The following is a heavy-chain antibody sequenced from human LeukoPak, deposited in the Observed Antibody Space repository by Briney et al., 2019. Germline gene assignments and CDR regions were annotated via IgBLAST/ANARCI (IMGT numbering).Heavy chain of an antibody. CDR3: ARTGKNYYDSSGYYDAFDI. CDR1: GGTFSSYA. V-gene: IGHV1-69*06. CDR2: IIPIFGTA. D-gene: IGHD3-22*01. Sequence: ASVKVSCTASGGTFSSYAISWVRQAPGQGLEWMGGIIPIFGTANYAQKFQGRVTITADKSTSTAYVELSSLRSEDTAVYYCARTGKNYYDSSGYYDAFDIWGQGTMVTVSS. J-gene: IGHJ3*02.